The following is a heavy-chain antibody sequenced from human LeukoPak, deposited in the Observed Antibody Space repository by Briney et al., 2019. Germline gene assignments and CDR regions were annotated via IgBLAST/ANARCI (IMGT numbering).Heavy chain of an antibody. D-gene: IGHD3-10*01. Sequence: SETLSPTCTVSGGSISRYYWSWIRRPPGKGLEWIGYIDDSGNTNYNPSLKSQVTISVDKSKNQSSLKLSFVTAADTAMYYCARSDYHNSGSHTVFDVFDIWGQGTRVTVSS. CDR3: ARSDYHNSGSHTVFDVFDI. CDR1: GGSISRYY. J-gene: IGHJ3*02. V-gene: IGHV4-59*01. CDR2: IDDSGNT.